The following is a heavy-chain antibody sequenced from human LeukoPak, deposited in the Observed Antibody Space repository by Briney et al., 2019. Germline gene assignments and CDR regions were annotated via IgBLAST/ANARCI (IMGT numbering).Heavy chain of an antibody. D-gene: IGHD6-13*01. Sequence: MTSQTQSLTCPVSGGSISSYYWSWIRQPPGKGLEWIGYIYYSGSTNYNPSLKSRVTISVDTSKNQFSLKLSSVTAADTAVYYCARTIAAAGRIQWGQGTLVTVSS. V-gene: IGHV4-59*01. CDR1: GGSISSYY. CDR2: IYYSGST. CDR3: ARTIAAAGRIQ. J-gene: IGHJ4*02.